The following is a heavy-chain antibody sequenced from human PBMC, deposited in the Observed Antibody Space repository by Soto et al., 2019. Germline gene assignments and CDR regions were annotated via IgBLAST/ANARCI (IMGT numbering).Heavy chain of an antibody. CDR2: IYSGGST. J-gene: IGHJ3*02. Sequence: GGSLRLSCAASGFTVSSNYMSWVRQAPGKVLEWVSVIYSGGSTYYADSVKGRFTISRHNSKNTLYLQMNSLRAEDTAVYYCARGYCGGDCYSAFDIWGQGTMVTVSS. CDR3: ARGYCGGDCYSAFDI. V-gene: IGHV3-66*01. D-gene: IGHD2-21*02. CDR1: GFTVSSNY.